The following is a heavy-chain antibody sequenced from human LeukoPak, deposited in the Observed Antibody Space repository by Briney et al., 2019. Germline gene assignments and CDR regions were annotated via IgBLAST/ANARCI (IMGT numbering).Heavy chain of an antibody. D-gene: IGHD6-13*01. CDR2: LYYSGNT. V-gene: IGHV4-59*08. Sequence: SETLSLTCTVSGVSISTFYWSWIRQPPGKGLEWIGYLYYSGNTNFNPSLKSRVTISVDTSRGQFSLKLSSVTAADTAVYYCARHGGGASSSWXXXXDIWGQGTMXTVSS. CDR3: ARHGGGASSSWXXXXDI. CDR1: GVSISTFY. J-gene: IGHJ3*02.